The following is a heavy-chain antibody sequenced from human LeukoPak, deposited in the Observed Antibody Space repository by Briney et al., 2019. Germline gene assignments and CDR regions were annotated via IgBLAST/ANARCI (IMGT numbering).Heavy chain of an antibody. CDR1: GGSINSSHW. D-gene: IGHD5/OR15-5a*01. J-gene: IGHJ3*01. CDR2: TYHSDYT. CDR3: ARDSKSTADAFDV. V-gene: IGHV4-4*02. Sequence: PSGTLSLTCAVSGGSINSSHWWSWVRQSPGKGLEWIGNTYHSDYTNYNPSLKSRATISVDKSKNQLSLKVTSVTAADTAIYYCARDSKSTADAFDVWGQGTMVTVSS.